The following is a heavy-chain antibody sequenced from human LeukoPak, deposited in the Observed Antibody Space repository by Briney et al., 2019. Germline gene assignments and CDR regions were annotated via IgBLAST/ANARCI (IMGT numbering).Heavy chain of an antibody. Sequence: ASVRVSCKASGGTFSSYTISWVRQGPGQGLEWMGRIIPILGIANYAQKFQGRVTITADKSTSTAYMELSSLRSEDTAVYYCARDWGSRGENWFDPWGQGTLVTVSS. CDR1: GGTFSSYT. D-gene: IGHD3-16*01. V-gene: IGHV1-69*04. CDR3: ARDWGSRGENWFDP. CDR2: IIPILGIA. J-gene: IGHJ5*02.